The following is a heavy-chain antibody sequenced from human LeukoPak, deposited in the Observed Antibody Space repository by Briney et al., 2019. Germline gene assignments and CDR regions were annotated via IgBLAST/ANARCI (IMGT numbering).Heavy chain of an antibody. J-gene: IGHJ3*02. CDR1: GYTFTSYG. Sequence: ASVKVSCKASGYTFTSYGISWVRQAPGQGLEWMGWISAYNGNTNYAQKLQGRVTMTTDTSTSTAYMELRSLRSDDTAVYYCARGRYYYDSSGPAPDAFDIWGQGTMVTVSS. V-gene: IGHV1-18*01. CDR3: ARGRYYYDSSGPAPDAFDI. D-gene: IGHD3-22*01. CDR2: ISAYNGNT.